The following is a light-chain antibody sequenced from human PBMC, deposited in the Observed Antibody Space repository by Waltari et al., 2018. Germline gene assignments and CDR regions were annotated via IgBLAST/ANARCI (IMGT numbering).Light chain of an antibody. CDR3: SSRDSSASHVL. V-gene: IGLV3-19*01. J-gene: IGLJ2*01. CDR1: SLRRSY. CDR2: GKN. Sequence: SSELTQDPAVSVALGQTVRITCQGNSLRRSYASWYQQKSGQAPVLVLFGKNKRPSGIPDRFSGYDSETTTSLTITGAQAEDEADYYCSSRDSSASHVLFGRGTRLTVL.